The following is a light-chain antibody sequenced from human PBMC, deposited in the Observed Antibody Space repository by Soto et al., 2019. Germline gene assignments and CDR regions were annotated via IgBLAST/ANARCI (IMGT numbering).Light chain of an antibody. CDR3: AAWDNSLRWV. CDR2: RTD. CDR1: SSNVGSNF. V-gene: IGLV1-47*01. Sequence: QSVLTQPPSVSGTPGQRVTIPCSGSSSNVGSNFVYWYQQFPGTAPKLLIYRTDQRPSGVPDRFSASKPGTSASLAISGLRSDDEADYYCAAWDNSLRWVFGGGTKLTVL. J-gene: IGLJ3*02.